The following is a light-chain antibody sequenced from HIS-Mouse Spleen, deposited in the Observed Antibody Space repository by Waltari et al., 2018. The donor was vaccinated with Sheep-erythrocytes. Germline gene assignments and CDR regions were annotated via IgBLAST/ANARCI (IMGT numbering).Light chain of an antibody. CDR1: RSDVGSYNL. CDR2: EGS. Sequence: QSALTQPASVSGSPGQSITISCTGTRSDVGSYNLVSWYQQHPGKAPKLMIYEGSKPPSGVSNRFSSYKSGNTASLTISGLQAEDGADYYCCSYAGSSTPWVFGGGTKLTVL. V-gene: IGLV2-23*01. CDR3: CSYAGSSTPWV. J-gene: IGLJ3*02.